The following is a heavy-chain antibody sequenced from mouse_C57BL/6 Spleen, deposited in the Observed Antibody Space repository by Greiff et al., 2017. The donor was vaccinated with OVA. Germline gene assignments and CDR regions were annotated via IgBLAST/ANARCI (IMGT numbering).Heavy chain of an antibody. CDR2: IYPGDGDT. Sequence: VKLQESGPELVKPGASVKISCKASGYAFSSSWMNWVKQRPGKGLEWIGRIYPGDGDTNYNGKFKGKATLTADKSSSTAYMQLSSLTSEDSAVYFCARRGITADWFAYWGQGTLVTVSA. V-gene: IGHV1-82*01. D-gene: IGHD2-4*01. CDR1: GYAFSSSW. CDR3: ARRGITADWFAY. J-gene: IGHJ3*01.